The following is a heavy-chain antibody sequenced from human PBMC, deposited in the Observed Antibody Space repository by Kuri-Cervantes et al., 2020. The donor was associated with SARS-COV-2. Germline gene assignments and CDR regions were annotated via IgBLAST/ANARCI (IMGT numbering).Heavy chain of an antibody. CDR2: IYYSGST. V-gene: IGHV4-39*07. Sequence: ESLKISCIVSGGSISSSSYYWGWIRQPPGKGLEWIGSIYYSGSTYYNPSLKSRVTISVDTSKNQFSLKLSSVTAADTAVYYCARDRDGDNENDYWGQGTLVTVSS. D-gene: IGHD4/OR15-4a*01. CDR3: ARDRDGDNENDY. CDR1: GGSISSSSYY. J-gene: IGHJ4*02.